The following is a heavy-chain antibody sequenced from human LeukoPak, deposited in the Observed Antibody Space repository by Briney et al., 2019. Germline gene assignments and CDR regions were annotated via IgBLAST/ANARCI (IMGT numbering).Heavy chain of an antibody. CDR2: IYHSGST. Sequence: SETLSLTCAVSGGSISSGGYSWNWIRQPPGKGLEWIGYIYHSGSTYYNPSLKSRVTISVDRSKNQFSLKLSSVTAADTAVYYCASYGDYDNWFDPWGQGTLVTVSS. D-gene: IGHD4-17*01. CDR3: ASYGDYDNWFDP. J-gene: IGHJ5*02. V-gene: IGHV4-30-2*01. CDR1: GGSISSGGYS.